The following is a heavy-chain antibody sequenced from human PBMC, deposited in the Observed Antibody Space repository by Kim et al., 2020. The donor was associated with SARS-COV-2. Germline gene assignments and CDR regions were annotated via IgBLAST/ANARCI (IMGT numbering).Heavy chain of an antibody. D-gene: IGHD3-16*02. V-gene: IGHV3-23*01. J-gene: IGHJ4*02. CDR3: ARIMITFGGVIAKTPDY. CDR2: ISGSGGST. Sequence: GGSLRLSCAASGFTFSSYAMSWVRQAPGKGLEWVSAISGSGGSTYYADSVKGRFTISRDNSKNTLYLQMNSLRAEDTAVYYCARIMITFGGVIAKTPDYWGQGTLVTVSS. CDR1: GFTFSSYA.